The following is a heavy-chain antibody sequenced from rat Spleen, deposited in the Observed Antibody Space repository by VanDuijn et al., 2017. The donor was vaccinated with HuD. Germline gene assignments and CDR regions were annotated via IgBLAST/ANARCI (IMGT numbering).Heavy chain of an antibody. CDR3: AVSGYGY. CDR1: GFTFSNYG. V-gene: IGHV5S13*01. J-gene: IGHJ2*01. D-gene: IGHD4-3*01. Sequence: EVQLVESGGGLVQPGRSLKLSCAASGFTFSNYGMAWVRQTPTKGLEWVASISSGGVTTYYPDSVRGRFTISRDNAENTVYLQMNSLRSEDTATYYCAVSGYGYWGQGVMVTVSS. CDR2: ISSGGVTT.